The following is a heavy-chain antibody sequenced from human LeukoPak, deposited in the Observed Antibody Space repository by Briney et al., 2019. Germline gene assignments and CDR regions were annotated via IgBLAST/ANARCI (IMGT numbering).Heavy chain of an antibody. D-gene: IGHD3-22*01. Sequence: SETLSLTCTVSGAAISSYYWSWIRQPPGKGLEWIGYIHTSGNTESNPSLKSRVTMSVDTSKNELSLKLRSVAAADTALYYCARGHFDSSRYSNPIDSWGQGILVTVSS. CDR2: IHTSGNT. CDR3: ARGHFDSSRYSNPIDS. V-gene: IGHV4-4*09. CDR1: GAAISSYY. J-gene: IGHJ4*02.